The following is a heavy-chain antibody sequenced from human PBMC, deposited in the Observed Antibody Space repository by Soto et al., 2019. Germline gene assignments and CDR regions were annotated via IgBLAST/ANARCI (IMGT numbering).Heavy chain of an antibody. D-gene: IGHD1-26*01. CDR3: ARDGREASGMDV. J-gene: IGHJ6*02. V-gene: IGHV4-59*11. Sequence: SETLSLTCTVSGGSISSHYWSWVRQAPGKGLEWIGHIYYRGSTTYNPSLRSRSTISVDTSNNQFSLKLSSVTTADTAVYYCARDGREASGMDVWGQGTKVTVSS. CDR2: IYYRGST. CDR1: GGSISSHY.